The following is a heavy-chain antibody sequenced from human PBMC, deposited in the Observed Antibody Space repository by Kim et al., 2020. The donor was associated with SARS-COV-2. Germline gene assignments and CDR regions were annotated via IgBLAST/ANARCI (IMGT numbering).Heavy chain of an antibody. CDR3: ARDRLGEYGMDV. Sequence: GGSLRLSCAASGFTFSSYSMHWVRQAPGKGLEWVAVIWYDGSNKYYADSVKGRFTISRDNSKNTLYLQMNSLRAEDTAVYYCARDRLGEYGMDVWGQGTTVTVSS. CDR1: GFTFSSYS. D-gene: IGHD3-16*01. CDR2: IWYDGSNK. J-gene: IGHJ6*02. V-gene: IGHV3-33*01.